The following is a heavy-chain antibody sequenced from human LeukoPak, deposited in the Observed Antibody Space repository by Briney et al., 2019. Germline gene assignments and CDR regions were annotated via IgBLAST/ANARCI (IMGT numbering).Heavy chain of an antibody. CDR2: INWNGGST. CDR1: GFTFSSYE. Sequence: GGSLRLSCAASGFTFSSYEMNWVRQAPGKGLEWVSGINWNGGSTGYADSVEGRFTISRDNAKNSQYLQMNSLRVEDTALYYCARAQTYGDSRLLLDYWGQGTLVTVSS. J-gene: IGHJ4*02. D-gene: IGHD2-21*02. CDR3: ARAQTYGDSRLLLDY. V-gene: IGHV3-20*04.